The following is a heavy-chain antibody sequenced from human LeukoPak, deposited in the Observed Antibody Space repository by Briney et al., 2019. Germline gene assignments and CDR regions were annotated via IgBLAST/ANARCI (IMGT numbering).Heavy chain of an antibody. Sequence: GGSLRLSCAASGFTFSSYAMSWVRQAPGKGLEWVSAISGSGGSTYYADSVKGRFTISRENSKNTLYLQMSSLRAEDTAVYYCAKDTRKDDFWSRLVYFDYWGQGTLVTVSS. J-gene: IGHJ4*02. CDR2: ISGSGGST. CDR3: AKDTRKDDFWSRLVYFDY. CDR1: GFTFSSYA. D-gene: IGHD3-3*01. V-gene: IGHV3-23*01.